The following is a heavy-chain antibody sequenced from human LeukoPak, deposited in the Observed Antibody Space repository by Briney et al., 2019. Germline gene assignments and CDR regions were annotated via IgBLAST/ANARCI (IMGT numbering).Heavy chain of an antibody. CDR2: IIPIFGTA. CDR1: GGTFSSYA. J-gene: IGHJ6*04. D-gene: IGHD5-18*01. V-gene: IGHV1-69*06. Sequence: SVTVSCKASGGTFSSYAISWVRQAPGQGLEWMGGIIPIFGTANYAQKFQGRVTITADKSTSTAYMELSSLRSEDTAVYYCARGFRSRRGYSYGSHYYYGMDVWGKGTTVTVSS. CDR3: ARGFRSRRGYSYGSHYYYGMDV.